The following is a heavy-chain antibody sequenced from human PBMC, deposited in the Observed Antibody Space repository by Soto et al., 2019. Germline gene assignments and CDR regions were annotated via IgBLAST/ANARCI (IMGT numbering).Heavy chain of an antibody. V-gene: IGHV4-59*01. CDR2: IYYSGST. J-gene: IGHJ4*02. CDR3: ARSAYYYDSSGYSH. CDR1: GGSISSYY. Sequence: SETLSLTCTVSGGSISSYYWSWIRQPPGKGLEWIGYIYYSGSTNYNPSLKSRVTISVDTSKNQFSLKLSSVTAADTAVYYRARSAYYYDSSGYSHWGQGTLVTVS. D-gene: IGHD3-22*01.